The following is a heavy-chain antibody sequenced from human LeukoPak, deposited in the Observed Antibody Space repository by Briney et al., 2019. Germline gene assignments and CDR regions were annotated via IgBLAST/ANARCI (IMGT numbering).Heavy chain of an antibody. Sequence: PSETLFLTCTVSGGSISNYYWNWIRQPPGRGLEWIGYIYYIGSTNYNPSLKSRVTISVDTSKNQFSLKWNSVTAADTAVYYCARGGLFSTDNWFDPWGQGTLVTVSS. CDR1: GGSISNYY. D-gene: IGHD3-9*01. J-gene: IGHJ5*02. CDR2: IYYIGST. CDR3: ARGGLFSTDNWFDP. V-gene: IGHV4-59*01.